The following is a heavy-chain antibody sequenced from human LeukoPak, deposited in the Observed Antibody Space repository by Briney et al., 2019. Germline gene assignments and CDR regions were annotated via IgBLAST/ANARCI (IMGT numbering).Heavy chain of an antibody. Sequence: PGGSLRLSCAASGFTLSTYTMNSVRHAPGKGLEWVSSIGSSSSSKFSAESVKGRFTISRDNAKNSVYLQMSSLRADDTAVYYCAREVSGEGFDPWGQGTLVTVSS. V-gene: IGHV3-21*01. CDR2: IGSSSSSK. CDR1: GFTLSTYT. CDR3: AREVSGEGFDP. J-gene: IGHJ5*02. D-gene: IGHD2-15*01.